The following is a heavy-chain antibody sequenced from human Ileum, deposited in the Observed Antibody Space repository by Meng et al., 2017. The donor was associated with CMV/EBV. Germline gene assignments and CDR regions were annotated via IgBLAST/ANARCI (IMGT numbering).Heavy chain of an antibody. D-gene: IGHD5-24*01. CDR2: IYDGGTT. V-gene: IGHV3-66*01. CDR3: ATVRHGYNYWFFDN. J-gene: IGHJ4*02. Sequence: EVHVVECGGGLVPPGVSLRSSCAASGFTFRNNYMSWVRQAPGKGLEWVSVIYDGGTTYYADFVKGRFTNSRDNSKNTLFLQMNSLNAEDTALYYCATVRHGYNYWFFDNWGQGTLVTVSS. CDR1: GFTFRNNY.